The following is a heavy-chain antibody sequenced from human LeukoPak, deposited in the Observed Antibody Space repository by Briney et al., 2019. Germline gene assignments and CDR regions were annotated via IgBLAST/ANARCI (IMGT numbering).Heavy chain of an antibody. D-gene: IGHD2-2*01. CDR3: ARRDYCSSTSCYEGLFDY. Sequence: GGSLRLSCAASGFTFSSYAMSWVRQAPGKGLEWVSATSGSGGSTYYADSVKGRFTISRDNSKNTLYLQMNSLRAEDAAVYYCARRDYCSSTSCYEGLFDYWGQGTLVTVSS. CDR1: GFTFSSYA. V-gene: IGHV3-23*01. J-gene: IGHJ4*02. CDR2: TSGSGGST.